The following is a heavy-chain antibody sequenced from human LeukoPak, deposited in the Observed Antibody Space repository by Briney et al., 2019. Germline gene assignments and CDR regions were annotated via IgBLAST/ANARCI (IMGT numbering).Heavy chain of an antibody. CDR2: INPNSGGT. CDR1: GYTFTVYY. CDR3: ARDVTLRYFDWSHYGMDV. Sequence: ASVSVSCKASGYTFTVYYMHWVRQAPGQGLEWVGRINPNSGGTNYAQKFQGRVTMTRDTSISTAYMELSRLRSDDTAVYYCARDVTLRYFDWSHYGMDVWGQGTTVTVSS. J-gene: IGHJ6*02. D-gene: IGHD3-9*01. V-gene: IGHV1-2*06.